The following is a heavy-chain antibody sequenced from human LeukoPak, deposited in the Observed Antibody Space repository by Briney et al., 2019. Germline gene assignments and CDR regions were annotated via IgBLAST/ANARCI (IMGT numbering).Heavy chain of an antibody. D-gene: IGHD4-17*01. CDR2: FSEGGSSR. Sequence: GGSLRLSCAASGFTFSIYDMTWVRQAPGKGLEWVASFSEGGSSRFYTDSVKGRFTISRDNSKSTLYLQMDSLRAEDTAEYYCGLRYGDFFDFWGQGTLVTVSS. V-gene: IGHV3-23*01. CDR1: GFTFSIYD. CDR3: GLRYGDFFDF. J-gene: IGHJ4*02.